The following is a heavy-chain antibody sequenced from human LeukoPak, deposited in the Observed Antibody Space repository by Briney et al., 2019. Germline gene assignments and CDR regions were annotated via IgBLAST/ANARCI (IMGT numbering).Heavy chain of an antibody. CDR2: INHSGST. D-gene: IGHD6-13*01. J-gene: IGHJ5*02. Sequence: SETLSLTCAVYGGSFSGYYWSWIRQPPGKGLEWIGEINHSGSTNYNPSLKSRVTISVDTSKNQFSLKLSSVTAADTAVYYCASSYKSTAAAGTEWFDPWGQGTLVTVSS. CDR3: ASSYKSTAAAGTEWFDP. CDR1: GGSFSGYY. V-gene: IGHV4-34*01.